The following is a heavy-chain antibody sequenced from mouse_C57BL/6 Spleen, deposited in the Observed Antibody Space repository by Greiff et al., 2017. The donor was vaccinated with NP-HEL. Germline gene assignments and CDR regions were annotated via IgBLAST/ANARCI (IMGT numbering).Heavy chain of an antibody. Sequence: QVQLQQPGTELVKPGASVKLSCKASGYTFTSYWMHWVKQRPGQGLEWIGNINPSNGGTNYNEKFKSKATLTVDKSSSTAYMQLSSLTSEDSAVYYCARPHYYGSSYGDYFDYWGQGTTLTVSS. D-gene: IGHD1-1*01. CDR2: INPSNGGT. CDR1: GYTFTSYW. J-gene: IGHJ2*01. CDR3: ARPHYYGSSYGDYFDY. V-gene: IGHV1-53*01.